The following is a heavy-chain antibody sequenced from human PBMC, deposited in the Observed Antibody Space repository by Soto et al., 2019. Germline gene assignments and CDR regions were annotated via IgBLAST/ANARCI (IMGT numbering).Heavy chain of an antibody. D-gene: IGHD6-6*01. V-gene: IGHV1-18*01. Sequence: QVQLVQSGAEVKKPGASVKVSCKASGYTFTSYGISWVRQAPGQGLEWMGWISAYNGNTNYAQKLQGRVTMTTATSTSSAYMELRSLRSEDTAVYYCARLGWLGSSSRGFDPWGQGTLVTVSS. CDR2: ISAYNGNT. CDR3: ARLGWLGSSSRGFDP. J-gene: IGHJ5*02. CDR1: GYTFTSYG.